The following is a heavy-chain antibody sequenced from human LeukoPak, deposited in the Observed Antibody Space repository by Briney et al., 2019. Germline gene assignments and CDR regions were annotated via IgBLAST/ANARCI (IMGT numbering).Heavy chain of an antibody. CDR1: GGSISSYY. D-gene: IGHD3-10*01. V-gene: IGHV4-59*12. J-gene: IGHJ5*02. Sequence: SETLSLTCTVSGGSISSYYWSWIRQPPGKGLEWIGYIYYSGSTNYSPSLKSRVTMSVDTSKNQFSLKLSSVTAADTAVYYCARDRVTMVRGLWFDPWGQGTLVTVSS. CDR2: IYYSGST. CDR3: ARDRVTMVRGLWFDP.